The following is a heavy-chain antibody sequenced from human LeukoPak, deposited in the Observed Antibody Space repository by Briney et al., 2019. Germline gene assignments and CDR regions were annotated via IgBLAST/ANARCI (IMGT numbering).Heavy chain of an antibody. CDR2: MNPNSGNT. Sequence: ASVKVSCKASGYTFTSYDINWVRQATGQGLEWMEWMNPNSGNTGYAQKFQGRVTMTRNTSISTAYMELSSLRSEDTAVYYCAREAMVRGVIMTGMDVWGQGTTVTVSS. CDR1: GYTFTSYD. CDR3: AREAMVRGVIMTGMDV. V-gene: IGHV1-8*01. D-gene: IGHD3-10*01. J-gene: IGHJ6*02.